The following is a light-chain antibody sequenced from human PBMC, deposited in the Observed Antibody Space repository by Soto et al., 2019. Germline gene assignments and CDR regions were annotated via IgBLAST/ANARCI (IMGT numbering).Light chain of an antibody. Sequence: QSALTQPASVSGSPGQSITISCTGTSSDVGGYNYVSWYQQHPGKAPKLMIYEVSNRPSGVSNRFSGSKSGNTASLTISGLQAEDEADYYCSSYTSSRTYVFGTGTKLTVI. J-gene: IGLJ1*01. CDR2: EVS. CDR1: SSDVGGYNY. V-gene: IGLV2-14*01. CDR3: SSYTSSRTYV.